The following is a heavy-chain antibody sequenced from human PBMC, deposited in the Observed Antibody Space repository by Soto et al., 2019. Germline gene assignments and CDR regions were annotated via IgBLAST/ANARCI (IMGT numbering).Heavy chain of an antibody. V-gene: IGHV5-51*01. CDR3: ARPGKNYYYGMDV. CDR1: GYSLTSYC. J-gene: IGHJ6*02. Sequence: VESMKISRQGSGYSLTSYCIDRVRQMPVKGLEWMGIIYPGDSDTRYSPSFQGQVTISADKSISTAYLQWSSLKASDTPMYYCARPGKNYYYGMDVWGQGTTVTVSS. CDR2: IYPGDSDT. D-gene: IGHD3-10*01.